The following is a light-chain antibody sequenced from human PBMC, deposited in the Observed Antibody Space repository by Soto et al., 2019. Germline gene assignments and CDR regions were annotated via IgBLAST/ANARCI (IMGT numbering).Light chain of an antibody. Sequence: EIVLTQSPGTLSVSPGERATLSCRASQSVSTFLAWYQQKPGQAPRLLIYDVSKRAPGIPARFSGSGSGTDFTLTISSLEPEDFAVYYCQQNSNWQGSFGRGTKVDIK. CDR3: QQNSNWQGS. CDR2: DVS. J-gene: IGKJ1*01. V-gene: IGKV3D-11*02. CDR1: QSVSTF.